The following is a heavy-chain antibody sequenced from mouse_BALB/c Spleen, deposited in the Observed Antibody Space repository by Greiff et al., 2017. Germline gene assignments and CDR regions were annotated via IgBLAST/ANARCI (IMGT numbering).Heavy chain of an antibody. J-gene: IGHJ3*01. CDR3: ARPTYYDYDVWFAY. Sequence: VQLQESGAELAKPGASVKMSCKASGYTFTSYWMHWVKQRPGQGLEWIGYINPSTGYTEYNQKFKDKATLTADKSSSTAYMQLSSLTSEDSAVYYCARPTYYDYDVWFAYWGQGTLVTVSA. CDR1: GYTFTSYW. CDR2: INPSTGYT. V-gene: IGHV1-7*01. D-gene: IGHD2-4*01.